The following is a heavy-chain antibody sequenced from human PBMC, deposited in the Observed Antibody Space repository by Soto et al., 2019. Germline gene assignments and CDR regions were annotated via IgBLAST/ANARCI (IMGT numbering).Heavy chain of an antibody. D-gene: IGHD2-15*01. J-gene: IGHJ2*01. CDR2: IWYDGSNK. V-gene: IGHV3-33*01. Sequence: KGLEWVAVIWYDGSNKYYADSVKGRFTISRDNSKNTLYLQMNSLRAEDTAVYFFFFQAEDGIRDERSVSAFLLNRSSDL. CDR3: FFQAEDGIRDERSVSAFLLNRSSDL.